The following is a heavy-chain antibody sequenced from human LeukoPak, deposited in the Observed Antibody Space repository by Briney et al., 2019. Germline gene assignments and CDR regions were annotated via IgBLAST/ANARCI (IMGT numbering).Heavy chain of an antibody. J-gene: IGHJ4*02. D-gene: IGHD6-6*01. CDR2: IYYSGST. V-gene: IGHV4-59*12. CDR3: ARARIAARFGYFDY. CDR1: GGSISSYY. Sequence: PSETLSLTCTVSGGSISSYYWSWIRQPPGKGLEWIGYIYYSGSTNYNPSLKSRVTISVDTSKNQFSLKLSSVTAADTAVYYCARARIAARFGYFDYWGQGTLVTVSS.